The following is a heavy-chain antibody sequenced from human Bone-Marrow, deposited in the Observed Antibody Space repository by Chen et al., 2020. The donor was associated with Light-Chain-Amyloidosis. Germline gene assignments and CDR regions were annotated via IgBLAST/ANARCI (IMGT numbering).Heavy chain of an antibody. CDR1: GFTFSSYA. CDR2: ISGSGGST. J-gene: IGHJ4*02. CDR3: AKVNLSARQHTICGVVGDRGYYFDY. Sequence: EVQLLASGGGLVQPGGSLRLSRAASGFTFSSYAMSRVRQAPGKGLEWVSAISGSGGSTYDEDSGRGGFTISRDNSKNTRYLQRNSLRGEDTGVYYWAKVNLSARQHTICGVVGDRGYYFDYWGQGTLVTVSS. D-gene: IGHD3-3*01. V-gene: IGHV3-23*01.